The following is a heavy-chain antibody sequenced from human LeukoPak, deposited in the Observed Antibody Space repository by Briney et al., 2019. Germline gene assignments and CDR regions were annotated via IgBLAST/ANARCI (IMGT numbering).Heavy chain of an antibody. J-gene: IGHJ3*02. D-gene: IGHD3-16*02. CDR1: GGSISSSSSY. Sequence: SETLSLTCTVSGGSISSSSSYWGWIRQPPGKGLEWIGSIYYSGSTYYNPSLKSRVTISVDTSKNQFSLKLSSVTAADTAVYYCARPVITFGGVIALPDAFDIWGQGTMVTVSS. CDR3: ARPVITFGGVIALPDAFDI. V-gene: IGHV4-39*01. CDR2: IYYSGST.